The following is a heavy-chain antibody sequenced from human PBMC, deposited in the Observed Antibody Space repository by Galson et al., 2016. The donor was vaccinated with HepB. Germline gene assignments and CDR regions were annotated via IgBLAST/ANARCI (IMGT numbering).Heavy chain of an antibody. D-gene: IGHD3-3*01. J-gene: IGHJ4*02. CDR1: GFTFSSFW. CDR3: ARDKPGVLEWVLGLWD. Sequence: SLRLSCAASGFTFSSFWMSWVRQAPGKGLEWVAVISYDGSNKYYADSVKGRFTISRDNSKNTLYLQMNSLRAEDTAVYYCARDKPGVLEWVLGLWDWGQGTLVTVSA. V-gene: IGHV3-30*03. CDR2: ISYDGSNK.